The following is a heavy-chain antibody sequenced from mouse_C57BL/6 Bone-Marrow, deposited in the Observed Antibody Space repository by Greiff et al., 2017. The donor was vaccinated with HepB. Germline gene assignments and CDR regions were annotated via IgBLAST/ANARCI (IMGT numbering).Heavy chain of an antibody. V-gene: IGHV1-69*01. CDR3: AKSTMITTEGYWYFDV. CDR1: VYTLTSYW. Sequence: QVQLQQPGAELVMPGASVKLSCKASVYTLTSYWMHWVKQRPGQGLEWIGEIDPSDSYTNYNQKFKGKSTLTVDKSSSTAYMQLSSLTSEDSAVYYCAKSTMITTEGYWYFDVWGTGTTVTVSS. CDR2: IDPSDSYT. J-gene: IGHJ1*03. D-gene: IGHD2-4*01.